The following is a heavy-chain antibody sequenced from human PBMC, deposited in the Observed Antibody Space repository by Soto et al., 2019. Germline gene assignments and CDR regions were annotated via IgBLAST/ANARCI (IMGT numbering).Heavy chain of an antibody. Sequence: GGSLRLSCAASGFTFSSYSMNWVRQAPGKGLEWVSSISSSSSYIYYADSVKGRFTISRDNAKNSLYLQMNSLRAEDTAVYYCARDQFPDIVVVPAAILLTLDVWGQGTTVTVSS. V-gene: IGHV3-21*01. CDR3: ARDQFPDIVVVPAAILLTLDV. CDR2: ISSSSSYI. CDR1: GFTFSSYS. D-gene: IGHD2-2*01. J-gene: IGHJ6*02.